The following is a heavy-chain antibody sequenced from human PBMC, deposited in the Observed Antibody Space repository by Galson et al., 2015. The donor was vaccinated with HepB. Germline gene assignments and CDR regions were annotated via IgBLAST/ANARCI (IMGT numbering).Heavy chain of an antibody. D-gene: IGHD5-18*01. Sequence: SLRLSCAASGFTFRSYSMNWVRQAPGKGLEWVSYISSSSSTIYYADSVKGRFTISRDNAKNSLYLQMNSLRDEDTAVYYCTRADTAMVNSFDYWGQGTLVTVSS. V-gene: IGHV3-48*02. J-gene: IGHJ4*02. CDR1: GFTFRSYS. CDR2: ISSSSSTI. CDR3: TRADTAMVNSFDY.